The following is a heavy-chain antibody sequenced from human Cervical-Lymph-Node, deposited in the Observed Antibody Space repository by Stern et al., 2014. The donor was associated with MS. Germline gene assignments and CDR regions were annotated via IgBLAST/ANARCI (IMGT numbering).Heavy chain of an antibody. CDR2: MNPDRGNT. J-gene: IGHJ4*02. V-gene: IGHV1-8*01. Sequence: QVKLVESGAEVKKPGDSVKVSCKASGYTFTSYDVTWVRQAPGQGLEWMGWMNPDRGNTGYAKKVQGRVIMTSSTSISTAYIELTSLRSEDAAVYYCARRRQYYYGSFDYWGQGTLVTVSS. CDR3: ARRRQYYYGSFDY. D-gene: IGHD3-10*01. CDR1: GYTFTSYD.